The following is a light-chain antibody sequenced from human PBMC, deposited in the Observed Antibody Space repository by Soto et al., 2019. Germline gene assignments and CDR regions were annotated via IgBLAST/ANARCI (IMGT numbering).Light chain of an antibody. CDR2: GAS. J-gene: IGKJ1*01. Sequence: EKALTQSPVTLSLSPGERATLSCRASQSVSSNLAWYQQRPGQAPRLLIYGASTRASGVPDRFSGSGSGTEFILTISSLQSEDFTVYYCQQYNKWPLTFGQGTKV. V-gene: IGKV3-15*01. CDR1: QSVSSN. CDR3: QQYNKWPLT.